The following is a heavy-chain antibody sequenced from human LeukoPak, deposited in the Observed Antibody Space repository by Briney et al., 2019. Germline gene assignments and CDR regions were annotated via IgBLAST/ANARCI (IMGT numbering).Heavy chain of an antibody. D-gene: IGHD2-21*02. CDR1: GGSVSSYY. J-gene: IGHJ4*02. Sequence: SETLSLTCSVSGGSVSSYYWSWIRQSPGRGLEWIGYIHNSGRTNYNPSLKSRVTISVDTSKNQFSLKLTSVTAADTAVYYCARHGHHGDHDYWGQGTLVTVSS. CDR3: ARHGHHGDHDY. CDR2: IHNSGRT. V-gene: IGHV4-59*08.